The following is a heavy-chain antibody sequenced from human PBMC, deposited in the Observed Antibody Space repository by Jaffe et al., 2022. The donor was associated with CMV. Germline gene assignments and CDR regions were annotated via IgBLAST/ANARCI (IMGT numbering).Heavy chain of an antibody. CDR2: ISSSSSYT. Sequence: QVQLVESGGGLVKPGGSLRLSCAASGFTFSDYYMSWIRQAPGKGLEWVSYISSSSSYTNYADSVKGRFTISRDNAKNSLYLQMNSLRAEDTAVYYCARDWGPIYCSSTSCIPGAFDIWGQGTMVTVSS. V-gene: IGHV3-11*06. J-gene: IGHJ3*02. CDR3: ARDWGPIYCSSTSCIPGAFDI. CDR1: GFTFSDYY. D-gene: IGHD2-2*01.